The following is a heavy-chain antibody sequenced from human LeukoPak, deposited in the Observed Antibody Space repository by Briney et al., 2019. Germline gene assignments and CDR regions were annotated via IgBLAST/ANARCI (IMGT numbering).Heavy chain of an antibody. D-gene: IGHD6-13*01. V-gene: IGHV4-39*01. CDR3: ARPNQLIAAAASDAFDI. Sequence: KPSETLSLTCTLPGGSISSSSYYWGWIRQPPGKGLEWIGSIYYSGRTYYNTPLKSRVTISVDTSKNQFSLNLSSVTAADTAVYYCARPNQLIAAAASDAFDIWGEGTMVTVSS. CDR2: IYYSGRT. CDR1: GGSISSSSYY. J-gene: IGHJ3*02.